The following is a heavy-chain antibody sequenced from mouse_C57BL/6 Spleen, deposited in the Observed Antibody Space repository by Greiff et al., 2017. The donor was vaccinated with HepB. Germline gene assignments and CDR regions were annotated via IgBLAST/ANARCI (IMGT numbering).Heavy chain of an antibody. J-gene: IGHJ2*01. CDR1: GYSFTSYY. CDR3: ARGEDGYDGGDFDY. Sequence: QVQLQQSGPELVKPGASVKISCKASGYSFTSYYIHWVKQRPGQGLEWIGWIYPGSGNTNYNEKFKGKATLTADTSSSTAYMQLSSLTSADSAVYYCARGEDGYDGGDFDYWGQGTTLTVSS. D-gene: IGHD2-2*01. CDR2: IYPGSGNT. V-gene: IGHV1-66*01.